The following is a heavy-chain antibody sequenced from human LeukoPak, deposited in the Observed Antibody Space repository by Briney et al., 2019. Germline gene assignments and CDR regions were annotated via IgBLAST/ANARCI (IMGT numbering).Heavy chain of an antibody. D-gene: IGHD1-26*01. CDR1: GFTFSYFG. V-gene: IGHV3-74*01. CDR3: ASPGRNSGSY. J-gene: IGHJ4*02. CDR2: INSDGSST. Sequence: GGSLRLSCAASGFTFSYFGLHWVRQAPGRGLVWVSRINSDGSSTSHADSVKGRFTISRDNSKNTLYLQMNSLRAEDTAVYYCASPGRNSGSYWGQGTLVTVSS.